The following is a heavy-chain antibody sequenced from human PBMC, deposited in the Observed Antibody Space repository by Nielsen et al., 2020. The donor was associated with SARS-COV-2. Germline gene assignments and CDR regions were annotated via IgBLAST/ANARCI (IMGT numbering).Heavy chain of an antibody. V-gene: IGHV7-4-1*02. CDR1: GYTFTSYA. D-gene: IGHD3-22*01. CDR3: ARSSVFYDSSGYSFDY. J-gene: IGHJ4*02. CDR2: INTNTGNP. Sequence: ASVKVSCKASGYTFTSYAMNWVRQAPGQGLEWMGWINTNTGNPTYAQGFTGRFVFSLDTSVSTAYLQISSLKAEDTAVYYCARSSVFYDSSGYSFDYWGQGTLVTVSS.